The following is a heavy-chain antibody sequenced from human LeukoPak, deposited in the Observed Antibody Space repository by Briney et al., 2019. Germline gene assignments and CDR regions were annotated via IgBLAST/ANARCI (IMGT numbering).Heavy chain of an antibody. D-gene: IGHD6-19*01. CDR3: ATKGGYSRAGFDY. J-gene: IGHJ4*02. CDR1: GGSCSGYY. V-gene: IGHV4-34*01. CDR2: IYYSGST. Sequence: SETLSLTCAVYGGSCSGYYWGWIRQPPGKGLEWIGSIYYSGSTYYNPSLKSRVTISVDTSKNQFSLKLSSVTAADTAVYYCATKGGYSRAGFDYWGQGTLVTVSS.